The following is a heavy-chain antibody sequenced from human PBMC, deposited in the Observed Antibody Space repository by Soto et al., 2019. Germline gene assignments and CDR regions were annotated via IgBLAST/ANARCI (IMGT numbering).Heavy chain of an antibody. CDR3: PSTSGYAPNQDFDY. D-gene: IGHD5-12*01. Sequence: SETLSLTCTVSGGSVCRGGYYWSRLRLHPGQSLEWIGYVSYRGSTYSNPSLKRRATISVDTAKNRFSLKLMTVADADMTMYYCPSTSGYAPNQDFDYWGQGTLVTVSS. CDR2: VSYRGST. CDR1: GGSVCRGGYY. V-gene: IGHV4-31*03. J-gene: IGHJ4*02.